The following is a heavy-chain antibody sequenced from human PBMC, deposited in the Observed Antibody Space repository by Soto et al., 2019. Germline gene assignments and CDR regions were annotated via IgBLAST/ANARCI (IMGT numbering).Heavy chain of an antibody. Sequence: GGSLRLSCAASGFTLRNYAMSWVRQAPGKGLEWVSSIGDSGATTYYADSVKGRITISRDNADNSLYLQMNSLRAEDTAVYFCARGPEATIEAYWYFALWGRGTLVTVSS. J-gene: IGHJ2*01. CDR2: IGDSGATT. CDR1: GFTLRNYA. CDR3: ARGPEATIEAYWYFAL. D-gene: IGHD5-12*01. V-gene: IGHV3-23*01.